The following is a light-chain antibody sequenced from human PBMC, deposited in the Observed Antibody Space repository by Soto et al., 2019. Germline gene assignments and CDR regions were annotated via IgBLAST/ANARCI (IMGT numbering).Light chain of an antibody. V-gene: IGKV3-15*01. J-gene: IGKJ1*01. CDR1: QSVSSN. CDR3: QQYSTRWT. Sequence: EIVMTQSPATLSASPGEIATLSCRARQSVSSNLAWYQQKPGQAPRLLIYGASTRAAGIPARFSGSGSGTEFTLTISSLQSEDSAVYFCQQYSTRWTFGPGTKVEIK. CDR2: GAS.